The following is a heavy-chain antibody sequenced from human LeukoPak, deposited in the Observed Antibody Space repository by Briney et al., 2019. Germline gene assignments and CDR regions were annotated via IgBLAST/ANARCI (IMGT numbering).Heavy chain of an antibody. CDR3: ARARNYDFWSGHYFDY. D-gene: IGHD3-3*01. Sequence: SETLSLTCTVSGYSISSGYYWGWIRQPPGKGLEWIGSIYHNGSTYYNPSLKSRVTISVDTSKNQFSLKLSSVTAADTAVYYCARARNYDFWSGHYFDYWGQGTLVTVSS. CDR1: GYSISSGYY. CDR2: IYHNGST. V-gene: IGHV4-38-2*02. J-gene: IGHJ4*02.